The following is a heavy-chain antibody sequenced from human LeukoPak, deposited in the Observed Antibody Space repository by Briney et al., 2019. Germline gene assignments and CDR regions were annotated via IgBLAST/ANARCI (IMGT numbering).Heavy chain of an antibody. CDR1: GDSLTYYY. CDR3: ARGSVTQGVDY. Sequence: SETLSLTCTVSGDSLTYYYWSWIRQPAGKGLEWIGRIYNSGSTDYNPSLKSRVTMSIDTSKNQFSLKLTSVTAADTAVYYCARGSVTQGVDYWGQGTLVTVSS. D-gene: IGHD2-21*02. J-gene: IGHJ4*02. V-gene: IGHV4-4*07. CDR2: IYNSGST.